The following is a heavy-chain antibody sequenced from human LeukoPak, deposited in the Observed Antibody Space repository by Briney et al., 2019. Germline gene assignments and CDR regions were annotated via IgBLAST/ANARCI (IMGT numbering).Heavy chain of an antibody. V-gene: IGHV1-18*01. J-gene: IGHJ5*02. Sequence: ASVKVSCKASGYTFTSYGISWVRQAPGQGLEWMGWISAYNGNTNYAQKLQGRVTMTTDTSTSTAYMELRSLRSDDTAVYYCAREHQYGSSWYETYNWFDPWGQGTLVTVSS. CDR1: GYTFTSYG. CDR3: AREHQYGSSWYETYNWFDP. D-gene: IGHD6-13*01. CDR2: ISAYNGNT.